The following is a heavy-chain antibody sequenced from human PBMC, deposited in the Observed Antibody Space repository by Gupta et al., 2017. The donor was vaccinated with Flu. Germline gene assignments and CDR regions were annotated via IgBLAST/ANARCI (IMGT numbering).Heavy chain of an antibody. J-gene: IGHJ4*02. D-gene: IGHD6-19*01. CDR1: GFTFIDYA. CDR3: AKGSQAHGYSSEWLDS. CDR2: IGGSGGAT. Sequence: EVQLLESGGGLVQPGGSLGLSCAAPGFTFIDYAMTWVRQTPGKGLEWVSVIGGSGGATFYADSVKGRIIISRDNSKRTLDLQMKSLRAEDTAIYYCAKGSQAHGYSSEWLDSWGQGMLVTVSS. V-gene: IGHV3-23*01.